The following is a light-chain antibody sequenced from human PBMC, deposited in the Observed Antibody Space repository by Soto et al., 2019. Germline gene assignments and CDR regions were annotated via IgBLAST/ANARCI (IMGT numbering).Light chain of an antibody. CDR1: QDIRNN. Sequence: DIQMTQSPSLLSASVGDRVTITCRASQDIRNNLAWFQQRPGRAPKSLIYDASSLQSGVPSKFSGSVSGTDFTLTISSLQPEDFASYYCQQYKSYPYTFGQGNQLGLK. CDR2: DAS. CDR3: QQYKSYPYT. V-gene: IGKV1-16*02. J-gene: IGKJ2*01.